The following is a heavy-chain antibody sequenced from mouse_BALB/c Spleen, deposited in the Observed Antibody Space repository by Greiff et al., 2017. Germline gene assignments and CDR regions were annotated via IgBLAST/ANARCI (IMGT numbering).Heavy chain of an antibody. V-gene: IGHV3-6*02. Sequence: EVKLMESGPGLVKPSQSLSLTCSVTGYSITSGYYWNWIRQFPGNKLEWMGYISYDGSNNYNPSLKNRISITRDTSKNQFFLKLNSVTTEDTATYYCARVDGSSYLYAMDYWGQGTSVTVSS. D-gene: IGHD1-1*01. CDR2: ISYDGSN. CDR1: GYSITSGYY. CDR3: ARVDGSSYLYAMDY. J-gene: IGHJ4*01.